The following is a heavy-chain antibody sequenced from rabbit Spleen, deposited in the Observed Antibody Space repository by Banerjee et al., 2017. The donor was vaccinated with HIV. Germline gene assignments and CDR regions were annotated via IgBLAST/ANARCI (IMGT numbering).Heavy chain of an antibody. J-gene: IGHJ3*01. D-gene: IGHD8-1*01. CDR1: GFDFSRYY. Sequence: QLVESGGGLVQPGGSLKLSCKASGFDFSRYYISWVRQAPGKGLEWIGYIDPVFGITYYANWVNGRFSISRENAQNTVFLQMTSLTAADTATYFCARDGAGGSYFALWGQGTLVTVS. CDR3: ARDGAGGSYFAL. CDR2: IDPVFGIT. V-gene: IGHV1S7*01.